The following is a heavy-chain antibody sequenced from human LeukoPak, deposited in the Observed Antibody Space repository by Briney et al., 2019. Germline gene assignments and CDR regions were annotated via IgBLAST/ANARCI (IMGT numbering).Heavy chain of an antibody. CDR2: IIPIFGTT. D-gene: IGHD3-22*01. J-gene: IGHJ4*02. CDR1: GGTFSSYA. Sequence: SVKVSCKASGGTFSSYAISWVRQAPGQGLEWMGGIIPIFGTTNYAQKFQGRVTITADESTSTAYMELSSLRSEDTAVYYCARGAYYDSSGWFDYWGQGTLVTVSS. V-gene: IGHV1-69*13. CDR3: ARGAYYDSSGWFDY.